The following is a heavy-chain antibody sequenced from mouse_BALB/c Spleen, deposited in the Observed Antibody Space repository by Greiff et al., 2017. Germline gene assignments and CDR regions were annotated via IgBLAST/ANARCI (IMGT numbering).Heavy chain of an antibody. CDR3: ARGGYYDFDY. V-gene: IGHV1-12*01. D-gene: IGHD2-3*01. Sequence: LQQPGAELVKPGASVKMSCKASGYTFTSYNMHWVKQTPGQGLEWIGAIYPGNGDTSYNQKFKGKATLTADKSSSTAYMQLSSLTSEDSAVYYCARGGYYDFDYWGQGTTLTVSS. CDR2: IYPGNGDT. J-gene: IGHJ2*01. CDR1: GYTFTSYN.